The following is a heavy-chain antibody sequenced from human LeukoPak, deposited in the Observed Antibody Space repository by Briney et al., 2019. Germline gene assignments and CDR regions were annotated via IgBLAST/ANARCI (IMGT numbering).Heavy chain of an antibody. D-gene: IGHD3-22*01. CDR1: GGSFSGYY. CDR2: INHSGST. Sequence: PSETLSLTCAVYGGSFSGYYWSWIRQPPGKGLEWIGEINHSGSTNYNPSLKSRVTISADTSKNQFSLKLSSVTAADTAVYYCARGDSFYDSSGLGYWGQGTLVTVSS. CDR3: ARGDSFYDSSGLGY. J-gene: IGHJ4*02. V-gene: IGHV4-34*01.